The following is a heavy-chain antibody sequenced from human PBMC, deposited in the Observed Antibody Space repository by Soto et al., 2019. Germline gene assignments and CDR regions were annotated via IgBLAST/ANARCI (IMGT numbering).Heavy chain of an antibody. J-gene: IGHJ4*02. Sequence: VQLVESGGGLIQPGGSLRLSCAASGFTFTDHYMEWVRQAPGKGLEWVGRISNKANSYTTQYAAYVKGRFTISRDDAKNSLYLQMNSRKTEDTAVYYCARRGYCSGGSCPSFDYWGQGTLVTVSS. CDR3: ARRGYCSGGSCPSFDY. V-gene: IGHV3-72*01. D-gene: IGHD2-15*01. CDR1: GFTFTDHY. CDR2: ISNKANSYTT.